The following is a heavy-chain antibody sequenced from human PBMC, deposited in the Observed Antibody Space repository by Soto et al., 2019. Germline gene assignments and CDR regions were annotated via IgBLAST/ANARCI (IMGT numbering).Heavy chain of an antibody. CDR3: ARDGGLLTASWHYDL. Sequence: QVQLVQSGADVKKPGTSVKVSCKAAGYSFTNYCMYWVRQAPGQGLEWMGMINPRTGSTRYAQKFQDRVTLTRDTSTTPVYMELSKLISDDTGVYYCARDGGLLTASWHYDLWGPGTLVTVSS. D-gene: IGHD2-15*01. V-gene: IGHV1-46*01. CDR1: GYSFTNYC. CDR2: INPRTGST. J-gene: IGHJ2*01.